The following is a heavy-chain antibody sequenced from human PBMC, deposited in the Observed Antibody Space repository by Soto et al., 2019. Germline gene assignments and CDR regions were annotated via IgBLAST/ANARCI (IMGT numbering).Heavy chain of an antibody. D-gene: IGHD6-19*01. CDR1: GFTFSSYW. CDR3: ARTESAVAAEAGMDV. J-gene: IGHJ6*02. Sequence: GSLRLSCAASGFTFSSYWMSWVRQAPGKGLEWVANIKQDGSEKYYVDSVKGRFTISRDNAKNSLYLQMNSLRAEDTAVYYCARTESAVAAEAGMDVWGQGTTVTVSS. V-gene: IGHV3-7*01. CDR2: IKQDGSEK.